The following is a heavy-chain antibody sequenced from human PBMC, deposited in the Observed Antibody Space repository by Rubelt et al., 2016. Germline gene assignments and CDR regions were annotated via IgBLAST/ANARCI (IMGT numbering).Heavy chain of an antibody. CDR2: MNPNSGNT. J-gene: IGHJ4*02. CDR1: GYTFTSYD. CDR3: ARGPNVWGGYFDY. D-gene: IGHD3-3*01. V-gene: IGHV1-8*01. Sequence: QVQLVQSGAEVKKPGASVKVSCKASGYTFTSYDINWVRQATGQGLEWMGWMNPNSGNTGYAERVWGGGTMTRDTSRSTAYMERRSLRCEDTAVYYCARGPNVWGGYFDYWGQGTLVTVAS.